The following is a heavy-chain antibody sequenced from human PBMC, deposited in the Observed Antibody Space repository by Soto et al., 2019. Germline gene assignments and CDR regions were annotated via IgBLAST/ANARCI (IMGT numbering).Heavy chain of an antibody. CDR3: ASRDPGTSVDY. CDR1: GGSFTSNNW. D-gene: IGHD1-7*01. V-gene: IGHV4-4*02. CDR2: IYRTGST. J-gene: IGHJ4*02. Sequence: QVQLQESGPGLVKPSGTLSLTCAVSGGSFTSNNWWTWVRQPPGQGLEWIGEIYRTGSTNYNPSLKSRVTISLDTSDNQFPLTMTSLTAANTAVYSCASRDPGTSVDYWGQGNLVNVSS.